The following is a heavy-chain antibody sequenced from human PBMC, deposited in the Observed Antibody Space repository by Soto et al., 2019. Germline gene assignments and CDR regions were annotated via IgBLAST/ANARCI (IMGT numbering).Heavy chain of an antibody. V-gene: IGHV3-7*01. D-gene: IGHD1-26*01. CDR1: GFTFSSYW. CDR2: IKQDGSEK. CDR3: ARWWELYYMDV. Sequence: GGSLRLSCAASGFTFSSYWMSWVRQAPGKGLEWVANIKQDGSEKYYVDSVKGRFTISRDNAKNSLYLQMNSLRAEDSAVYYCARWWELYYMDVWGKGTTVTVSS. J-gene: IGHJ6*03.